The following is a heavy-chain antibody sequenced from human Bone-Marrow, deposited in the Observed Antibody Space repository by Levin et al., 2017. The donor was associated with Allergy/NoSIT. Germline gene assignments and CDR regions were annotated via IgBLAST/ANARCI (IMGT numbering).Heavy chain of an antibody. V-gene: IGHV3-30*04. CDR2: ISFDERNQ. CDR3: AKDRISSSWYSDFDY. Sequence: PGGSLRLSCAASGFTFSTYAMHWVRQAPGKGLEWVAVISFDERNQYYADSVKGRFTISRDNSRYTVYLQMNTLRPEDTAVYYCAKDRISSSWYSDFDYWGQGTRVTVSS. CDR1: GFTFSTYA. D-gene: IGHD6-13*01. J-gene: IGHJ4*02.